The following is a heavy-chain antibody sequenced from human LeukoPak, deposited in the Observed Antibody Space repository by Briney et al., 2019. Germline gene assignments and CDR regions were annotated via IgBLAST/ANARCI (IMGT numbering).Heavy chain of an antibody. D-gene: IGHD6-13*01. J-gene: IGHJ4*02. CDR2: IYSGGST. Sequence: GGSLRLSCAASGFTFNNYWMHWVRQAPGKGLEWVSVIYSGGSTYYADSVKGRFTISRDNSKNTLYLQMNSLRAEDTAVYYCASTYSSSWYYFDYWGQGTLVTVSS. CDR1: GFTFNNYW. CDR3: ASTYSSSWYYFDY. V-gene: IGHV3-66*01.